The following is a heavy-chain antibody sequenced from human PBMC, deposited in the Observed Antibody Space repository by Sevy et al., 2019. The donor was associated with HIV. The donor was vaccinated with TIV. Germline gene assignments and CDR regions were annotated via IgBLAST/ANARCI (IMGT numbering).Heavy chain of an antibody. CDR3: ARSGGSGSYWGWGYYYYGMDV. J-gene: IGHJ6*02. CDR2: IKQDGSEK. CDR1: GFTFSSYW. D-gene: IGHD3-10*01. Sequence: GGSLRLSCAASGFTFSSYWMSWVRQAPGKGLEWVANIKQDGSEKYYVDSVKGRFTISRDNAKNSLYLQMNSLRAEETAVYYCARSGGSGSYWGWGYYYYGMDVWGQGTTVTVSS. V-gene: IGHV3-7*01.